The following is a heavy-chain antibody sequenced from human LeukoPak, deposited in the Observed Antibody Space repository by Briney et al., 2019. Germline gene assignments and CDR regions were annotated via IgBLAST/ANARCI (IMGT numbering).Heavy chain of an antibody. V-gene: IGHV3-48*01. Sequence: PGGSLRLSCAASGFTFSSYSMNWVRQAPGKGLEWVSYISSSSSTIYYADSVKGRFTISRDNAKNSLYLQMNSLRAEDTAVYYCARESQDDFWSGYYRYWGQGTLVTVSS. D-gene: IGHD3-3*01. CDR2: ISSSSSTI. CDR1: GFTFSSYS. CDR3: ARESQDDFWSGYYRY. J-gene: IGHJ4*02.